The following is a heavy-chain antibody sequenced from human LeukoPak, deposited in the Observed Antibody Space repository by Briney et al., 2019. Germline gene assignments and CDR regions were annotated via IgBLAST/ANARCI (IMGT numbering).Heavy chain of an antibody. V-gene: IGHV4-39*07. CDR1: GGSISSRTYY. CDR3: ARDWDGYNYYFDF. J-gene: IGHJ4*02. D-gene: IGHD5-24*01. Sequence: SETLSLTCSVSGGSISSRTYYWGWIRQPPGKGLEWIGTIHYSGTTYYNPSLKSRVTISVDTSQNQFSIKLHSVTAADTAVYYCARDWDGYNYYFDFWGQGALVTVSS. CDR2: IHYSGTT.